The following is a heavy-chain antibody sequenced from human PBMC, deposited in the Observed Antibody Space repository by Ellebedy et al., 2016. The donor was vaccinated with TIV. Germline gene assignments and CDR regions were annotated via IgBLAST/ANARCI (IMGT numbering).Heavy chain of an antibody. D-gene: IGHD1-1*01. CDR1: GYTFTSYA. J-gene: IGHJ3*02. V-gene: IGHV1-3*01. CDR3: ARAERDWNDGRWNLAFDI. CDR2: INAGNGNT. Sequence: ASVKVSCXASGYTFTSYAMHWVRQAPGQRLEWMGWINAGNGNTKYSQKFQGRVTITRDTSASTAYMELSSLRSEDTAVYYCARAERDWNDGRWNLAFDIWGQGTMVTVSS.